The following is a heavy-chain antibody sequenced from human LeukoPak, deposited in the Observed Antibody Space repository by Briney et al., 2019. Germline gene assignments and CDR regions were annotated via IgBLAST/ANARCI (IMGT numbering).Heavy chain of an antibody. CDR1: GFTFSSSHW. CDR2: INQDGTEK. V-gene: IGHV3-7*04. CDR3: ARNMGDY. Sequence: GGSLRLSCTASGFTFSSSHWLTWVRQAPGKGLEWVANINQDGTEKNYVDSVKGRLTISRDNAKNSLYLQMNSLRAEDTAVYYCARNMGDYWGQGTLVSVSS. J-gene: IGHJ4*02. D-gene: IGHD2/OR15-2a*01.